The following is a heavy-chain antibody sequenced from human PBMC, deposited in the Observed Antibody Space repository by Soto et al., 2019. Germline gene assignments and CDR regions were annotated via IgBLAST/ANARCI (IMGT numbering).Heavy chain of an antibody. CDR2: ISAYNGNT. V-gene: IGHV1-18*01. J-gene: IGHJ4*02. Sequence: QVRLVQSGAEVKKPGASVKVSCKASGYTFTSYGISWVRQAPGQGLEWMGWISAYNGNTNYAQKLQGRVTMTTDTSTSTAYMELRSLRSDDTAVYYCASPRPGDFWSGYGAWGQGTLVTVSS. D-gene: IGHD3-3*01. CDR3: ASPRPGDFWSGYGA. CDR1: GYTFTSYG.